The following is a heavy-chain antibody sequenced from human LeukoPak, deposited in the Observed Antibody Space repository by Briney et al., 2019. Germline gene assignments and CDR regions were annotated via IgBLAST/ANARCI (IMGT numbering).Heavy chain of an antibody. D-gene: IGHD5-18*01. Sequence: PGGSLRLSCAASGFTFSSYSMNWVRQAPGKGLEWVSYISSSSSTIYYADSVKGRFTISRDNAKNSLYLQMNSLRAEDTAVYYCARAHQLADTAMAFDYWGQGTLVTVSS. CDR1: GFTFSSYS. CDR2: ISSSSSTI. V-gene: IGHV3-48*01. CDR3: ARAHQLADTAMAFDY. J-gene: IGHJ4*02.